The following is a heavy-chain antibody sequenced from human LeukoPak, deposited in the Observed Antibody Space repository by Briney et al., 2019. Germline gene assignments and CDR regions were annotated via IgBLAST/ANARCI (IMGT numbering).Heavy chain of an antibody. D-gene: IGHD1-1*01. Sequence: GGSLRLSCAASGFTFTGYWMSWVRQAPGKGLEWVANIKQSGSEKYYVDSVKGRFTISRDNAKNALFLQMNSLRAEDAAVYYCAGWNPLGSESYYFDYWGQATLVTVSS. CDR3: AGWNPLGSESYYFDY. J-gene: IGHJ4*02. V-gene: IGHV3-7*01. CDR2: IKQSGSEK. CDR1: GFTFTGYW.